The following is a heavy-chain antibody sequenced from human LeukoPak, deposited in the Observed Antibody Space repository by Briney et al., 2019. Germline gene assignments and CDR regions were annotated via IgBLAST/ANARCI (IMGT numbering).Heavy chain of an antibody. Sequence: GGSLRLSCAASGFTFSSYAMHWVRQAPGKGLEWVAVLSYDGSNKYYADSVKGRFTISRDNSKNTLCLQMNSLRAEDTAVYYCARLPTPYYYDSSGYYRPASYWGQGTLVTVSS. CDR1: GFTFSSYA. CDR3: ARLPTPYYYDSSGYYRPASY. CDR2: LSYDGSNK. J-gene: IGHJ4*02. V-gene: IGHV3-30*04. D-gene: IGHD3-22*01.